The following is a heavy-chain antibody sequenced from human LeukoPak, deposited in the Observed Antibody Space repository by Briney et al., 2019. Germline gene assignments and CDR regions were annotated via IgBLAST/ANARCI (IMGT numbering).Heavy chain of an antibody. CDR3: ARGSGLSAFDY. CDR1: GGSFSGYY. V-gene: IGHV4-34*01. Sequence: PSETLSLTCAVYGGSFSGYYWSWIRQPPGKGLEWIGEINHSGSTNYNPSLKSRVTMSVDTSKNQFSLKLSSVTAADTAVYYCARGSGLSAFDYWGQGTLVTVSS. J-gene: IGHJ4*02. CDR2: INHSGST.